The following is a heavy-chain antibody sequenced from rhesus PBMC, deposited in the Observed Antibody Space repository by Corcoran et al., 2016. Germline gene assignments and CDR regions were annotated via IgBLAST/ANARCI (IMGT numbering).Heavy chain of an antibody. V-gene: IGHV4-173*01. CDR1: GGSISSNF. Sequence: QLQLQESGPGLVKPSETLSLTCAVSGGSISSNFWSWIRQPPVKGLEWIGRISGSGGRTDYNPSLKSRVTIATDTSKNQCSLKLTSMTAADTAVYYCASGGYNVWTGYYLAYWGQGVLVTVSS. J-gene: IGHJ4*01. CDR2: ISGSGGRT. D-gene: IGHD3-3*01. CDR3: ASGGYNVWTGYYLAY.